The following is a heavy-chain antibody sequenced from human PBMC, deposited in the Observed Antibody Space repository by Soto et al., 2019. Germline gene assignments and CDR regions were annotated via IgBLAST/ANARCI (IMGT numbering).Heavy chain of an antibody. D-gene: IGHD3-22*01. CDR3: ARDLYYYDSSGSKDDAFDI. CDR2: IYNSGST. V-gene: IGHV4-30-4*01. J-gene: IGHJ3*02. Sequence: QVQLQESGPGLVKPSQTLSLTCTVSGGSISSGDYYWSWIRQPPGKGLEWIGSIYNSGSTYYNPSLKSRITISVDTSKNKFSLRLRSVTAADTAIYYCARDLYYYDSSGSKDDAFDIWGQGTMVTVSS. CDR1: GGSISSGDYY.